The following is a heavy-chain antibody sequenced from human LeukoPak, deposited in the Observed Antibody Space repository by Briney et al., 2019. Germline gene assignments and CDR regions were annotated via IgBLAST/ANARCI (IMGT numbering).Heavy chain of an antibody. V-gene: IGHV3-23*01. CDR3: AKLEGRYDFWSGPSAISGAYFDY. D-gene: IGHD3-3*01. CDR1: GLTFSSYA. CDR2: ISGSGGST. J-gene: IGHJ4*02. Sequence: GGSLRLSCAASGLTFSSYAMSWVRQAPGKGLEWVSAISGSGGSTYYADSVKGRFTISRDNSKNTLYLQMNSLRAEDTAVYYCAKLEGRYDFWSGPSAISGAYFDYWGQGTLVTVSS.